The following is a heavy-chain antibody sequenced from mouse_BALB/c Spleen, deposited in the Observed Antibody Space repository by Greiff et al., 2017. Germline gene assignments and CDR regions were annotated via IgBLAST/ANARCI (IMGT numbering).Heavy chain of an antibody. J-gene: IGHJ4*01. CDR1: GYTFTSSW. Sequence: QVQLQQPGAELVKPGASVKMSCKASGYTFTSSWMHWVKQRPGQGLEWIGVIDPSDSYTSYNQKFKGKATLTVDTSSSTAYMQLSSLTSEDSAVYYCTRGGVLRYLRGYYAMDYWGQGTSVTVSS. CDR3: TRGGVLRYLRGYYAMDY. CDR2: IDPSDSYT. V-gene: IGHV1S127*01. D-gene: IGHD5-1*01.